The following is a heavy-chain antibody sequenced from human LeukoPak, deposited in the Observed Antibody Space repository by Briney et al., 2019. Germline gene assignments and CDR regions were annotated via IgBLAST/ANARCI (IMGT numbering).Heavy chain of an antibody. Sequence: TGGSLRLSCAASGFTFSNVWMTWVRQAPGKGLEWVSVIYSDGSTYYADSVKGRFTISRDNSKNTLYLQMNSLRAEDTAVYFCARETLAGFDYWGQGTLVTVSS. D-gene: IGHD6-19*01. J-gene: IGHJ4*02. V-gene: IGHV3-53*01. CDR2: IYSDGST. CDR3: ARETLAGFDY. CDR1: GFTFSNVW.